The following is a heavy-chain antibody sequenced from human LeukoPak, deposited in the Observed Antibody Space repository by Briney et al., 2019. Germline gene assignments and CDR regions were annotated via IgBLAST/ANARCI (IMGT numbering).Heavy chain of an antibody. D-gene: IGHD3-22*01. J-gene: IGHJ5*02. Sequence: ASVKVSCKASGYTFTSYYMHWVRQAPGQGLEWMGIINPSGGSTSYAQKFQGRVTITADKSTSTAYMELSSLRSEDTAVYYCARVGRSTYYYDSSGYYESAMDLNWFDPWGQGTLVTVSS. V-gene: IGHV1-46*01. CDR1: GYTFTSYY. CDR3: ARVGRSTYYYDSSGYYESAMDLNWFDP. CDR2: INPSGGST.